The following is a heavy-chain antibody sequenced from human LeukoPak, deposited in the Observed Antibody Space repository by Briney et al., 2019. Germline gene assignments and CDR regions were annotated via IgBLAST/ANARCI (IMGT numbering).Heavy chain of an antibody. CDR1: GGSISTYY. V-gene: IGHV4-59*01. Sequence: SETLSLTCTVSGGSISTYYWSWIRQPPGEGLEWIGYISNGGSTKFNPSLKSRVTISVDTSKNQLSLKLRSVTAADTAVYHCVRLQPNTGEWAFDIWGQGTMVSVSS. CDR3: VRLQPNTGEWAFDI. D-gene: IGHD1-1*01. J-gene: IGHJ3*02. CDR2: ISNGGST.